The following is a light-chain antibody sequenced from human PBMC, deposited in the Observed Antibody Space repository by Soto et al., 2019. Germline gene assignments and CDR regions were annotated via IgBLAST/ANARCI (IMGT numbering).Light chain of an antibody. J-gene: IGLJ2*01. CDR1: SRDVGGYHF. CDR2: HVS. V-gene: IGLV2-11*01. CDR3: SSYAGDSIYVL. Sequence: QSVLTQPRSVSGSPGQSVSISCTGTSRDVGGYHFVSWYQHHPGRVPKLIIYHVSERPSGVPDRFSGSKSGDTASLTISGLQAEDEADYYCSSYAGDSIYVLFGGGTKVTVL.